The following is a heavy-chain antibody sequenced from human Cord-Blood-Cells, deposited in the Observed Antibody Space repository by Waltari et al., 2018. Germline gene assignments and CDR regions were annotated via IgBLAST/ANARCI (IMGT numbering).Heavy chain of an antibody. J-gene: IGHJ4*02. V-gene: IGHV4-39*07. CDR2: IYYSGST. CDR1: GGSISRSSYY. Sequence: QLQLQESGPVLVKPAETLSLTCTVSGGSISRSSYYWGWTRQPPGKGLEWIGSIYYSGSTYYNPSLKSRVTISVDTSKNQFSLKLSSVTAADTAVYYCARRPWGGYFDYWGQGTLVTVSS. CDR3: ARRPWGGYFDY. D-gene: IGHD3-16*01.